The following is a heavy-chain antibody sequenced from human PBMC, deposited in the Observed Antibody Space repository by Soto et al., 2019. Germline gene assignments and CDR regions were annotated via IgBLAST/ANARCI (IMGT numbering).Heavy chain of an antibody. CDR1: GFTFSGSA. CDR2: IRSKANSYAT. V-gene: IGHV3-73*02. Sequence: EVQLVESGGGLVQPGGSLKLSCAASGFTFSGSAMHWVRQASGKGLEWVGRIRSKANSYATAYAASVKGRFTISRDDSKNTAYLQMNSLKTEDTAVYYCPRRSRSSLSWPFDYWGQGTLVTVSS. D-gene: IGHD6-13*01. J-gene: IGHJ4*02. CDR3: PRRSRSSLSWPFDY.